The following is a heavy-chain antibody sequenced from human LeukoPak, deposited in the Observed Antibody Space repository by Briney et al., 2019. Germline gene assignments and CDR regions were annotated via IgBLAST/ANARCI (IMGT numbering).Heavy chain of an antibody. D-gene: IGHD3-3*01. J-gene: IGHJ4*02. CDR2: IIPIFDTA. V-gene: IGHV1-69*13. CDR1: GGTFSSYA. CDR3: ARMIYDFWSGYYPTLFDY. Sequence: ASVKVSCKASGGTFSSYAISWVRQAPGQGLEWMGGIIPIFDTANYAQKFQGRVTITADESTSTAYMELSSLRSEDTAVYYCARMIYDFWSGYYPTLFDYWGQGTLVTVSS.